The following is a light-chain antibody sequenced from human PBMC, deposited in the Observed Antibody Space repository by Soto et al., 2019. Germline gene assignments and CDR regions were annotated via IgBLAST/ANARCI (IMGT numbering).Light chain of an antibody. Sequence: EIVLTQSPATLSLSPGERATLSCRASQSVSSYLAWYQQKPGQAPRLLIYDAFNSATGIPARFSGSGSGTDFTLTISSLEPEDFAVYYGQQRSNWPRTFGQGTKVEIK. CDR1: QSVSSY. V-gene: IGKV3-11*01. J-gene: IGKJ1*01. CDR2: DAF. CDR3: QQRSNWPRT.